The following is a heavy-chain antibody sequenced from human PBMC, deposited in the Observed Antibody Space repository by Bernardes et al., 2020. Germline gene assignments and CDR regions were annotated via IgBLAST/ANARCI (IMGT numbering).Heavy chain of an antibody. D-gene: IGHD6-19*01. CDR3: ARGAYGSGWSPGEDY. CDR2: IWYDGSNK. V-gene: IGHV3-33*01. CDR1: GFTFSSYG. J-gene: IGHJ4*02. Sequence: GGSLRLSCAASGFTFSSYGMHWVRQAPGKGLEWVAVIWYDGSNKYYADSVKGRFTISRDNSKNTLYLQMNSLRAEDTAVYYCARGAYGSGWSPGEDYWGQGTLVTVSS.